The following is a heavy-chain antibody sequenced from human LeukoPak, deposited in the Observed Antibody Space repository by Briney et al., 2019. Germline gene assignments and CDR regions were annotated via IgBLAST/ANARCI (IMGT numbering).Heavy chain of an antibody. CDR2: IYYSGST. D-gene: IGHD3-22*01. CDR1: GGSISSYY. V-gene: IGHV4-59*01. J-gene: IGHJ4*02. CDR3: ARGDYYDSSGYYDHFDY. Sequence: PSETLSLTCTVSGGSISSYYWSWIRQPPGKGLEWIGYIYYSGSTNYNPSLKSRVTISVDTSKNQFSLKLSSVTAADTAVYYCARGDYYDSSGYYDHFDYWGQGTLVTVSS.